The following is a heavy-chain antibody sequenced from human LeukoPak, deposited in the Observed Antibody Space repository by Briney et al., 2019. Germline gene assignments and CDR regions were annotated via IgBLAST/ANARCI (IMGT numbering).Heavy chain of an antibody. V-gene: IGHV4-59*01. Sequence: SETLSLTCTVSGGSISNYYWSWIRQPPGKGLERVGYISYSGSTNYNPSLKSRVTISVDTSKNQFSLKLSSVTAADTAVYYCARERSMVRGVSWFNPWGQGTLVTVSS. J-gene: IGHJ5*02. CDR2: ISYSGST. CDR1: GGSISNYY. D-gene: IGHD3-10*01. CDR3: ARERSMVRGVSWFNP.